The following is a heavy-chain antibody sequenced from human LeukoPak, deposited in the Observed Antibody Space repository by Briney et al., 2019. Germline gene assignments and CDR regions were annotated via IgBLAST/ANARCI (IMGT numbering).Heavy chain of an antibody. J-gene: IGHJ4*02. CDR1: GGSISSYY. V-gene: IGHV4-59*01. D-gene: IGHD6-13*01. CDR2: IYYSGST. CDR3: ARDPFGYRGPYDY. Sequence: SETLSLTCTVSGGSISSYYWSWIRQPPGKGLEWIGYIYYSGSTNYNPSLKSRVTISVDTSKNQFSLKLSSVTAADTAVYYCARDPFGYRGPYDYWGQGTLVTVSS.